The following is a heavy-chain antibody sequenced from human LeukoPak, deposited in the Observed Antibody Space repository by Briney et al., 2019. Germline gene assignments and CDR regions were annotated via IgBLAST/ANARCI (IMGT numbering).Heavy chain of an antibody. CDR3: AREGTAGTNLNWFDP. D-gene: IGHD1-1*01. V-gene: IGHV4-59*01. CDR2: ISYSGST. Sequence: SETLSLTCTVSGGSISSYYWSWIRQPPGKGLEWIGYISYSGSTNFNPSLKSRVTISVDTSKNQFSLKLSSVTAADTAVYYCAREGTAGTNLNWFDPWGQGPWSPSPQ. J-gene: IGHJ5*02. CDR1: GGSISSYY.